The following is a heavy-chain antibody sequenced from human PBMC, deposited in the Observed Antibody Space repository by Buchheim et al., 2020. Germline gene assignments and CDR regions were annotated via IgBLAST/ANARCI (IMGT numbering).Heavy chain of an antibody. CDR1: GFTFSSYA. D-gene: IGHD5-24*01. Sequence: EVQLVESGGGLVQPGGSLRLSCVASGFTFSSYAMNWVRQAPGKGLEWVSVIRGSDGGTYYAGSVKGRFTISRDNSNNTLYLQMNSLRAEDTAVYYCAKGYRDGYNPSDYWGRGTL. V-gene: IGHV3-23*04. CDR3: AKGYRDGYNPSDY. J-gene: IGHJ4*02. CDR2: IRGSDGGT.